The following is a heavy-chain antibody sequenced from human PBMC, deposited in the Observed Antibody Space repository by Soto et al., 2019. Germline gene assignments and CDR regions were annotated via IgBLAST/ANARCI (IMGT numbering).Heavy chain of an antibody. D-gene: IGHD4-17*01. V-gene: IGHV4-31*03. CDR3: ARGREVYGDRRYFDY. J-gene: IGHJ4*02. CDR1: GDSISSGGYF. CDR2: IYYGGST. Sequence: QVQLQESGPGLVKPSQTLSLTCTVSGDSISSGGYFWSWIRQHPGKGLAWIAYIYYGGSTAHNPSLRSRLIISVDTSRNHFSLELSSVTAADTAVYYCARGREVYGDRRYFDYWGQGTLGTVSS.